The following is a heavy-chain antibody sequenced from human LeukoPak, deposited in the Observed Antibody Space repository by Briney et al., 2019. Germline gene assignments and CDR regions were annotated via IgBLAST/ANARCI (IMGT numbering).Heavy chain of an antibody. J-gene: IGHJ3*02. CDR2: ISAYNGNT. CDR1: GYTFTSYG. D-gene: IGHD1-26*01. Sequence: ASVTVSCKASGYTFTSYGISWVRQAPGQGREWMGWISAYNGNTNYAQKLQGRVTMTTDTSTSTAYMELRSLRSDDTAVYYCARGLWELLPGPFDAFDIWGQGTMVTVSS. V-gene: IGHV1-18*01. CDR3: ARGLWELLPGPFDAFDI.